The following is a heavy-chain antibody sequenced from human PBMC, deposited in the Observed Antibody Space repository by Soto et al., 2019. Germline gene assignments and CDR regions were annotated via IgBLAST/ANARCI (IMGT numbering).Heavy chain of an antibody. CDR3: AKDPGYSSWGGSGAQNWFDP. Sequence: EVQLLESGGGLVQPGGSLRLSCAASGFTFSSYAMSWVRQAPGKGLEWVSAISGSGGSTYYADSVKGRFTISRDNSKNTLYLQMNSLRAEDTAVYYCAKDPGYSSWGGSGAQNWFDPWGQGTLVTVSS. V-gene: IGHV3-23*01. D-gene: IGHD6-19*01. CDR2: ISGSGGST. J-gene: IGHJ5*02. CDR1: GFTFSSYA.